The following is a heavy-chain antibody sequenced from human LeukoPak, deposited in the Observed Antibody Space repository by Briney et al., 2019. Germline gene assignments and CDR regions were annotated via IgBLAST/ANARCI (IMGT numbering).Heavy chain of an antibody. CDR2: ISGSGGST. CDR3: AKSKLVGATPFDY. D-gene: IGHD1-26*01. Sequence: QAGGSLGLSCAASGFTFSSYAMSWVRQAPGKGLEWVSAISGSGGSTYYADSVKGRFTISRDNSKNTLYLQMNSLRAEDTAVYYCAKSKLVGATPFDYWGQGTLVTVSS. V-gene: IGHV3-23*01. CDR1: GFTFSSYA. J-gene: IGHJ4*02.